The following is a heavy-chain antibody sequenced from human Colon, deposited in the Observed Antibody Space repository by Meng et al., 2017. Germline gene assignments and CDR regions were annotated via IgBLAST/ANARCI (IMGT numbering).Heavy chain of an antibody. D-gene: IGHD4-17*01. Sequence: QGRLLQGGAGWLQPSDTLSLTCAVSCGSCSGFYWSWIRQPPGKGLEWIGEIDHFGISNYNSSLKGRLTMSVDTSKKQISLTLTSVTAADTAVYYCATGLRHGDWFDPWGPGTLVTVSS. CDR2: IDHFGIS. V-gene: IGHV4-34*01. CDR3: ATGLRHGDWFDP. J-gene: IGHJ5*02. CDR1: CGSCSGFY.